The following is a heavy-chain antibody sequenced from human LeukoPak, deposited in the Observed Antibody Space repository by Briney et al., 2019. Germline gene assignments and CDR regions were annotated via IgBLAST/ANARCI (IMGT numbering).Heavy chain of an antibody. Sequence: GGSLRLSCAASGFTFSAYTMNWVRQAPGKGLEWVSYISRSGSTIYYADSVKGRFTISRDNAKNSLYLQMNSLRDEDTAVYYCARDRGRHESSGYPWFDYWGQGTLVTVSS. CDR2: ISRSGSTI. D-gene: IGHD3-22*01. V-gene: IGHV3-48*02. CDR3: ARDRGRHESSGYPWFDY. CDR1: GFTFSAYT. J-gene: IGHJ4*02.